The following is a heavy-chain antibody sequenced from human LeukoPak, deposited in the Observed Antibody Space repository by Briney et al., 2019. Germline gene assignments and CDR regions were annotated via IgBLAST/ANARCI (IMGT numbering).Heavy chain of an antibody. D-gene: IGHD4-11*01. V-gene: IGHV4-34*01. J-gene: IGHJ4*02. CDR1: GGSTSSYY. CDR3: ARVGSNYPSSFDY. CDR2: INHSGST. Sequence: PSETLSLTCTVSGGSTSSYYWSWIRQPPGKGLEWIGEINHSGSTNYNPSLKSRVTISVDTSKNQFSLKLSSVTAADTAVYYCARVGSNYPSSFDYWGQGALVTVSS.